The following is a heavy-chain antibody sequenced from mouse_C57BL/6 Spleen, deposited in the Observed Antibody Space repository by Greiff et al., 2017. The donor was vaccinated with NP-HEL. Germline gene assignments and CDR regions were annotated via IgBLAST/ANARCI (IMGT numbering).Heavy chain of an antibody. D-gene: IGHD1-1*01. CDR1: GFTLSSYA. CDR2: ISSGGDYI. V-gene: IGHV5-9-1*02. CDR3: TRHGSSYWYFDV. J-gene: IGHJ1*03. Sequence: DLQGVESGEGLVKPGGSLKLSCAASGFTLSSYAMSWVRQTPEKRLESFSYISSGGDYIYYADTVKGRFTISRDNARNTLYLQMSSLKSEDTAMYYCTRHGSSYWYFDVWGTGTTVTVSS.